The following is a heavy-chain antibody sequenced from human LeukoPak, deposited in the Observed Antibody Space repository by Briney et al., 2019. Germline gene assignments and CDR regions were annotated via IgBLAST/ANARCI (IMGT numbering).Heavy chain of an antibody. CDR3: ARDSGRFSADF. Sequence: ASVTVSCKTSGYSITYHNTYWVRQAPGQGLEWMGVLTPSGVGRSYAQKFQGRVTMTRDTSTTTVYMELSSLGSEDTAVYYCARDSGRFSADFWGQGTLVTVSS. CDR1: GYSITYHN. V-gene: IGHV1-46*01. J-gene: IGHJ4*02. D-gene: IGHD1-26*01. CDR2: LTPSGVGR.